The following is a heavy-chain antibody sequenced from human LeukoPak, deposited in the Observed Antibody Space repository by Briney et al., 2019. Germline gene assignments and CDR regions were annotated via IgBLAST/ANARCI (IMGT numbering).Heavy chain of an antibody. Sequence: GGSLRLSCAASGFSVSNNYMSWVRQAPGKGLDWVSVIYSGGETYYTDSVRGRFIISRDSSKNTLYLQMDSLRVEDTAIYYCARDSVDGDVIGVWGQGTMVTVSS. J-gene: IGHJ3*01. CDR3: ARDSVDGDVIGV. CDR1: GFSVSNNY. V-gene: IGHV3-53*01. D-gene: IGHD3-10*01. CDR2: IYSGGET.